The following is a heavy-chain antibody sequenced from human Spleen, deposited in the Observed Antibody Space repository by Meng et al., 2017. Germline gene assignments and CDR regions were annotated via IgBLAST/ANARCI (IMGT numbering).Heavy chain of an antibody. CDR1: GGSFSGYY. CDR2: INHSGST. Sequence: QVPVPQWGAGLLKPSETPSLTCAVYGGSFSGYYWSWIRQPPGKGLEWIGEINHSGSTNYNPSLKSRVTISVDTSKNQFSLKLSSVTAADTAVYYCVFDSSGDWYFDLWGRGTLVTVSS. D-gene: IGHD3-22*01. V-gene: IGHV4-34*01. CDR3: VFDSSGDWYFDL. J-gene: IGHJ2*01.